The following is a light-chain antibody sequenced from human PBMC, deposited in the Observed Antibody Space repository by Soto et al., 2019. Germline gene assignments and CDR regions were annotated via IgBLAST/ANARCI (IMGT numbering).Light chain of an antibody. Sequence: QSVLTQPASVSGSPGQSITISCIGTSSDVGGSDYVSWYQQHPGKAPKLVIYDVSNRPSGVSDRFSGSKSGNTASLTISGPQAEDEADYYCCSYTRSNALVLLGGGTKVTVL. CDR3: CSYTRSNALVL. CDR2: DVS. CDR1: SSDVGGSDY. V-gene: IGLV2-14*01. J-gene: IGLJ2*01.